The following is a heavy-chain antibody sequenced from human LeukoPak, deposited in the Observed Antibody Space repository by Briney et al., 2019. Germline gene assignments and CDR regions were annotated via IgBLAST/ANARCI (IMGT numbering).Heavy chain of an antibody. Sequence: SETLSLTCTVSGGFISSGGYYWSWIRQHPGKGLEWIGYIYYSGSTYYNPSLKSRVTISVDTSKNQFSLKLSSVTAADTAVYYCARVGRYCSSTSCYDYYYFYYMDVWGKGTTVTVSS. J-gene: IGHJ6*03. D-gene: IGHD2-2*01. CDR2: IYYSGST. CDR3: ARVGRYCSSTSCYDYYYFYYMDV. V-gene: IGHV4-31*03. CDR1: GGFISSGGYY.